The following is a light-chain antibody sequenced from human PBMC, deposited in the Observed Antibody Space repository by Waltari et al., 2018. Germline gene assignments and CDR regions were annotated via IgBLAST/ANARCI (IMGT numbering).Light chain of an antibody. CDR1: SSDVGAYNY. J-gene: IGLJ1*01. CDR2: EIN. CDR3: CSYAGLNTYV. Sequence: QSALTQPRSVSGSPGQSVTISCTGTSSDVGAYNYVTWYQQHPGKAPQPLISEINKLPSGVSSRFSGSKSGNTASLTISGLQAEDEADYYCCSYAGLNTYVFGTGTKVTVL. V-gene: IGLV2-11*01.